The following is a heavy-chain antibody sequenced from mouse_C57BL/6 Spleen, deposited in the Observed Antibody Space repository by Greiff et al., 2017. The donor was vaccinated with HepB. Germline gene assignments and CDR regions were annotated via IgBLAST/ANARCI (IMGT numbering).Heavy chain of an antibody. CDR3: ARFGGDDDESYYAMDY. CDR1: GYTFTSYW. V-gene: IGHV1-64*01. D-gene: IGHD2-4*01. Sequence: VQLQQPGAELVKPGASVKLSCKASGYTFTSYWMHWVKQRPGQGLEWIGMIHPNSGSTNYNEKFKSKATLTVDKSSSTAYMQLSSLTSEDSAVYYCARFGGDDDESYYAMDYWGQGTSVTVSS. J-gene: IGHJ4*01. CDR2: IHPNSGST.